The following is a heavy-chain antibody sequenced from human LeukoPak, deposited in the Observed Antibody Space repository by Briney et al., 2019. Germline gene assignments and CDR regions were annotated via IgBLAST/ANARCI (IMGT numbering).Heavy chain of an antibody. V-gene: IGHV4-31*03. CDR2: IYYSGST. CDR3: ARAHGDYSDSSGPYYFDH. D-gene: IGHD3-22*01. J-gene: IGHJ4*02. Sequence: SETLSLTCTVSGSSISSGGYYWSWIRQHPGKGLEWIGYIYYSGSTYYNPSLKSRISISEDTSKNHFSLKLSSVTAADTAVYYCARAHGDYSDSSGPYYFDHWGQGTLVTVSS. CDR1: GSSISSGGYY.